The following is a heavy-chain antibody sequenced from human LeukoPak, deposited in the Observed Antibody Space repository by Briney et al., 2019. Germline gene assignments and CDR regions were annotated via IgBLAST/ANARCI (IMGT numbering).Heavy chain of an antibody. V-gene: IGHV1-8*03. CDR2: MNPNSGNT. D-gene: IGHD6-6*01. CDR3: ARGCTAARCGRGAFDI. CDR1: GYTFTSYD. J-gene: IGHJ3*02. Sequence: ASVKVSCKASGYTFTSYDINWVPQATGQGLEWMGWMNPNSGNTGYAQKFQGRVTITRNPSISTAYMELSSLRSEDTAVYYCARGCTAARCGRGAFDIGGQGTMVTVS.